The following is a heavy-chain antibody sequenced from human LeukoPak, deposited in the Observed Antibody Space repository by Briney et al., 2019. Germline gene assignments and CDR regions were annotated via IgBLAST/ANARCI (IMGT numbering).Heavy chain of an antibody. CDR1: GGSFSGYY. J-gene: IGHJ6*02. Sequence: SETLSLTCAVYGGSFSGYYWSWIRQPPGKGLEGIGEINHSGSTNYNPSLKSRVTISLATSNPQFSLKLSSVTAADTAVYYCARRGRVTYYYGMDVWGQGTTVTVSS. CDR2: INHSGST. D-gene: IGHD5-18*01. CDR3: ARRGRVTYYYGMDV. V-gene: IGHV4-34*01.